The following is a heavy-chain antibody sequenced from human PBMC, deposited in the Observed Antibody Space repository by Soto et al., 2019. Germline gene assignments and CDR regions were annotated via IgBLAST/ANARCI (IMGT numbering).Heavy chain of an antibody. V-gene: IGHV4-30-2*06. CDR1: GGSITSGNYA. CDR2: IYQGGSA. J-gene: IGHJ6*02. CDR3: ARSFYGVDL. Sequence: LSLTCAVSGGSITSGNYAWSWIRQSPGQGLEWIGYIYQGGSAFYNPSLKPRVTIFLDRSKNQFSLNLTSVTAADTAVYYCARSFYGVDLWGQGTPVTVSS.